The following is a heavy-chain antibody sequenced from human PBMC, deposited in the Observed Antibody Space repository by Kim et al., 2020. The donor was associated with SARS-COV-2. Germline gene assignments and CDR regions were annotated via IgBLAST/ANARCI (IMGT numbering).Heavy chain of an antibody. CDR3: ARGRGPKKAFDI. D-gene: IGHD3-10*01. V-gene: IGHV4-34*01. J-gene: IGHJ3*02. Sequence: TFHPSLKSRVTISVDTSKNQFSLKLGSVTAADTAVYYCARGRGPKKAFDIWGQGTMVTVSS.